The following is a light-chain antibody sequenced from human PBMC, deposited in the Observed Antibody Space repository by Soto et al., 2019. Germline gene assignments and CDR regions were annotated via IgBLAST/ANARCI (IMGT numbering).Light chain of an antibody. Sequence: QLVLTQSPSVSASLGASVKLTCTLSSGHSTYAIAWHQQQPEKGPRFLMKINSDGSHSKGDGFFDRFSGSSSGAERHLTISSLQSEDEADYYCQSVGTGIQVFGGGTKVTVL. CDR2: INSDGSH. J-gene: IGLJ3*02. V-gene: IGLV4-69*01. CDR1: SGHSTYA. CDR3: QSVGTGIQV.